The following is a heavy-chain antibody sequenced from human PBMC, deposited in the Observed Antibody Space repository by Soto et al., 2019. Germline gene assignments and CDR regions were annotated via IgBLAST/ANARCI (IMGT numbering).Heavy chain of an antibody. V-gene: IGHV3-74*01. J-gene: IGHJ3*02. CDR1: GVTYTNYW. CDR3: TTVFEM. CDR2: INNDGSGT. Sequence: EVQLVESGGDLVPPGGSLRLSCAASGVTYTNYWMHWVRQAPGKGLEWVSRINNDGSGTSYADFVKGRFSISRDNVKNTLYLQMNSLRAEDTAVYYCTTVFEMWGQGTTVTVSS.